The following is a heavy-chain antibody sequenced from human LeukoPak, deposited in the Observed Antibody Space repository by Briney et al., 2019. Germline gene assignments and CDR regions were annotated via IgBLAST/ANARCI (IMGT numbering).Heavy chain of an antibody. CDR1: GFAFSTFA. D-gene: IGHD6-19*01. V-gene: IGHV3-23*01. J-gene: IGHJ6*03. CDR2: INGGGNTT. Sequence: GGSLRLSCAASGFAFSTFAMGWVRQSPGKGLEWLSTINGGGNTTFYSDSVKGRFTISRDNSKNTLYLHMDSLRPDDTAIYYXXXXXXVXVAVADXYYFYMDVWGRGTAVTVSS. CDR3: XXXXXVXVAVADXYYFYMDV.